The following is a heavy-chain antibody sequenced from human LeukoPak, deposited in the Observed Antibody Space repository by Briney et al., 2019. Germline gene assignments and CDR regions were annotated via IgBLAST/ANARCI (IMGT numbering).Heavy chain of an antibody. CDR1: GYTFTSYG. D-gene: IGHD5-18*01. CDR3: ARVRAPPGYSYGSGYYFDY. V-gene: IGHV1-18*01. J-gene: IGHJ4*02. Sequence: ASVKVSCKASGYTFTSYGISWVRQAPGQGFEWMGWISAYNGNTNYAQKLQGRVTMTTDTSTSTAYMELRSLRSDDTAVYYCARVRAPPGYSYGSGYYFDYWGQGTLVTVSS. CDR2: ISAYNGNT.